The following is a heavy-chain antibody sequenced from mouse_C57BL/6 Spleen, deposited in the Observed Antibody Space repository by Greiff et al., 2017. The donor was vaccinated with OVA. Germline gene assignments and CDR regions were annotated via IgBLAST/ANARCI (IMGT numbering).Heavy chain of an antibody. CDR2: IHPNSGST. D-gene: IGHD2-3*01. J-gene: IGHJ2*01. V-gene: IGHV1-64*01. CDR3: AREAGYYDY. Sequence: QVQLQQPGAELVKPGASVQLSCKASGYTFTSYWMNWVKQRPGQGLEWIGMIHPNSGSTNYNEKFKSKATLTVDKSSSTAYMQLSSLTTEYSAIYYCAREAGYYDYWGQGTTLTVSS. CDR1: GYTFTSYW.